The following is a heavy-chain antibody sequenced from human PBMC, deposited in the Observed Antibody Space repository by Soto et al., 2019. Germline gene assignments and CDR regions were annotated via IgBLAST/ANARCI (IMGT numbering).Heavy chain of an antibody. Sequence: QVQLQESGPRLVKASETLSLTCTVSGTSMTGHFWSWMRQPPGKGLEWIGYGYYSGSTLYNPSLKSRVTISLDTSKNHFSLRLSSVTSADTAVYYCARGVYLSLVCTGWFDPWGQGTLVTVSS. D-gene: IGHD2-8*02. CDR2: GYYSGST. J-gene: IGHJ5*02. V-gene: IGHV4-59*11. CDR1: GTSMTGHF. CDR3: ARGVYLSLVCTGWFDP.